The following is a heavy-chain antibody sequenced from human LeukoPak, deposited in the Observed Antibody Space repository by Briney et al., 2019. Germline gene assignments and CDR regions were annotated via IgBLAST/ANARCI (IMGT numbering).Heavy chain of an antibody. CDR1: GFTFSSYA. J-gene: IGHJ4*02. CDR2: ISGSGGST. CDR3: ARDNWGYSGYDFDY. D-gene: IGHD5-12*01. Sequence: GGPLRLSCAASGFTFSSYAMSWVRQAPGKGLEGVSAISGSGGSTYYADSVKGRFTISRDNSKNTLYLQMNSLRAEDTAVYYCARDNWGYSGYDFDYWGQGTLVTVSS. V-gene: IGHV3-23*01.